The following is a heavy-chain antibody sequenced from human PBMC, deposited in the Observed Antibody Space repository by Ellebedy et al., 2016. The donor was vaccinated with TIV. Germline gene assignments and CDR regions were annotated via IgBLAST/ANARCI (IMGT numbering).Heavy chain of an antibody. CDR2: INAGNGDT. J-gene: IGHJ3*02. CDR1: GYTFTSYA. V-gene: IGHV1-3*01. D-gene: IGHD6-19*01. CDR3: ARPPHYSSGWFDAFDI. Sequence: ASVKVSCKASGYTFTSYAMHWVRQAPGQRLEWMGWINAGNGDTTYSQRFQGRVTITRDTSISTAYMELSRLRSDDTAVYYCARPPHYSSGWFDAFDIWGQGTMVTVSS.